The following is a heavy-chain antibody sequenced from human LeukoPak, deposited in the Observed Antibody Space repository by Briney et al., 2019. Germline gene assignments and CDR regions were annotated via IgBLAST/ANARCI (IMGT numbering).Heavy chain of an antibody. CDR1: VYSLTEVS. Sequence: GASVKVSCKVSVYSLTEVSTHWVRQAPGKGLEWMGGFDPEDGEAIYAQKVQGRLTMTEDTSMDTAFMELRSLKSEDTAIYYCVTDIRSGWRNYWGQGTLITVSS. CDR3: VTDIRSGWRNY. V-gene: IGHV1-24*01. D-gene: IGHD6-19*01. CDR2: FDPEDGEA. J-gene: IGHJ4*02.